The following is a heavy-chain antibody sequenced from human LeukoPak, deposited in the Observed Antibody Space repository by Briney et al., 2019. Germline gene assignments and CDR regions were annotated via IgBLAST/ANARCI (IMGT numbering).Heavy chain of an antibody. CDR1: GYSISSGYY. CDR2: IYHSGST. V-gene: IGHV4-38-2*02. CDR3: ASGNYYGSGSPPNWFDP. J-gene: IGHJ5*02. D-gene: IGHD3-10*01. Sequence: SETLSLTCTVSGYSISSGYYWGWIRQPPGKGLEWIGSIYHSGSTYYNPSLKSRVTISVDTSKNQFSLKLSSVTAADTVVYYCASGNYYGSGSPPNWFDPWGQGTLVTVSS.